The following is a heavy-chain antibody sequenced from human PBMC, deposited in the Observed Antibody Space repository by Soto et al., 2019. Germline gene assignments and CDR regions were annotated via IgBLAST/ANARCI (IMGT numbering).Heavy chain of an antibody. CDR1: GFTFSYYN. J-gene: IGHJ6*02. CDR2: ITSHDSST. V-gene: IGHV3-21*01. CDR3: ARDQRFYGMDV. Sequence: GGSLRLSCAASGFTFSYYNMHWVRQAPGKGLEWVSSITSHDSSTYYAYSVKGRFTISRDNAKSSLYLQMNSLRAEDTAVYYCARDQRFYGMDVWGQGTTVTVSS. D-gene: IGHD3-3*01.